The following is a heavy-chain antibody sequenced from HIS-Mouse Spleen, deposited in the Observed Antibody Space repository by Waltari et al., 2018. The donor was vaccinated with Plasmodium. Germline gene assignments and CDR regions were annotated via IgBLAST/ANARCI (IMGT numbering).Heavy chain of an antibody. V-gene: IGHV3-7*01. CDR2: IKQDGSEK. D-gene: IGHD6-13*01. CDR3: ASSWYWYFDL. J-gene: IGHJ2*01. CDR1: GLPFGSYW. Sequence: EVQLVESGGGLVQPGGSLRLSCAASGLPFGSYWMSWVRQPPGKGLEWVANIKQDGSEKYYVDSVKGRFTISRDNAKNSLYLQMNSLRAEDTAVYYCASSWYWYFDLWGRGTLVTVSS.